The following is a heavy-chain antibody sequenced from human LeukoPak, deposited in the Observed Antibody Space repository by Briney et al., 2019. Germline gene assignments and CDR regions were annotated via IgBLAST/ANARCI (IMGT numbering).Heavy chain of an antibody. CDR1: GYTFTSYY. CDR3: AREGYDFWSGFDY. J-gene: IGHJ4*02. CDR2: INPSDGST. D-gene: IGHD3-3*01. V-gene: IGHV1-46*01. Sequence: ASVKVSCKASGYTFTSYYMHWVRQAPGQGLEWMGIINPSDGSTSYAQKFQGRVTMTRDTSTSTVYMELSSLRAEDTAVYYCAREGYDFWSGFDYWGQGTLVTVSS.